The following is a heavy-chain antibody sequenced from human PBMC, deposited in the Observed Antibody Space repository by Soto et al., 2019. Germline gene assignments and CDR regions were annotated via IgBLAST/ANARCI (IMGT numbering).Heavy chain of an antibody. CDR3: ARSGYSYGTDY. CDR2: IYYSGST. J-gene: IGHJ4*02. D-gene: IGHD5-18*01. V-gene: IGHV4-59*01. Sequence: SETLSLTCTVSGGSISSYYWSWIRQPPGKGLEWIGYIYYSGSTNYNPSLKSRVTISVDTSKNQFSLKLSSVTAAETAVYYCARSGYSYGTDYWGQGTLVT. CDR1: GGSISSYY.